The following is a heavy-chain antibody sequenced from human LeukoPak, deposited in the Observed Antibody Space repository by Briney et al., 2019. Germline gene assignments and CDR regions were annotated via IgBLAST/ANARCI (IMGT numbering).Heavy chain of an antibody. J-gene: IGHJ4*02. Sequence: SETLSLTCTVSGDSIRSYCWSWIRQPPGKGLEWIGNICTSGSTSYNPSLKSRVTLSVDTPKNQYSLKLSSVTAADTAVYYCTSRGSTYGPINYWGQGTLVTVSS. CDR2: ICTSGST. CDR3: TSRGSTYGPINY. D-gene: IGHD5-18*01. CDR1: GDSIRSYC. V-gene: IGHV4-4*09.